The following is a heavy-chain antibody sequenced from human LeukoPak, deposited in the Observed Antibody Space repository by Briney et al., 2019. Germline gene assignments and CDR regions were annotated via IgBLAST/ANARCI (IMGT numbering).Heavy chain of an antibody. V-gene: IGHV3-7*03. Sequence: SGESLRLSCAASGFTFSSYWMTWVRQAPGKGLEWVANIRGDGSEKKYVDSVKGRFTISRDNAKNSLYLQMDNLSAEDTAMYYCARTSSITCYDYWGRGTLVTVSS. D-gene: IGHD2-2*01. J-gene: IGHJ4*02. CDR3: ARTSSITCYDY. CDR2: IRGDGSEK. CDR1: GFTFSSYW.